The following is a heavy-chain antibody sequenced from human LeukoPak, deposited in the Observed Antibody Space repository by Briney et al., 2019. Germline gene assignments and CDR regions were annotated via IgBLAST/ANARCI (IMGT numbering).Heavy chain of an antibody. Sequence: GGSLRLSCAASGFTFSSYWMSWVRQAPGKGLEWVANIKQGGSEKYYVDPVKGRFTISRDNAKNSLYLQMNSLRAEATALYYCASEFAKHYWGQGTLVTVSS. J-gene: IGHJ4*02. CDR3: ASEFAKHY. V-gene: IGHV3-7*01. CDR2: IKQGGSEK. CDR1: GFTFSSYW.